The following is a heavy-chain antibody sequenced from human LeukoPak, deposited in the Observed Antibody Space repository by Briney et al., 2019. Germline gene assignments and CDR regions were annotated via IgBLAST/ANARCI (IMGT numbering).Heavy chain of an antibody. CDR3: ASRDYFDY. CDR1: GFTFSTKS. Sequence: GGSLRPSCVVSGFTFSTKSMNWVRQAPGKGLEWVSYITADSGTTYYADSVKGRFTISRDNAKNSLYLQMNSLRDEDTAVYYCASRDYFDYWGQGTLVTVPS. CDR2: ITADSGTT. J-gene: IGHJ4*02. V-gene: IGHV3-48*02.